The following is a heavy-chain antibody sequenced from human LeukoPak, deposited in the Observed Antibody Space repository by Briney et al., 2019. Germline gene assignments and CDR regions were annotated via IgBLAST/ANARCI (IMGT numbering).Heavy chain of an antibody. V-gene: IGHV4-38-2*01. CDR2: IYHSGST. CDR1: GYSISSGYY. CDR3: ARSNYGYPDY. D-gene: IGHD5-18*01. Sequence: SETLSLTCAVSGYSISSGYYCGWIRQSPGKGLEWIGSIYHSGSTYYNPSLKSRVTISVDTSKNQFSLKLSSVTAADTAVYYCARSNYGYPDYWGQGTLVTVSS. J-gene: IGHJ4*02.